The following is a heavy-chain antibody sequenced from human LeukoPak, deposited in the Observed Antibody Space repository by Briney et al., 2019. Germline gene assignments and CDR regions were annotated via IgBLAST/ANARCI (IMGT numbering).Heavy chain of an antibody. Sequence: PSETLSLTCSVSGGLISSSGSYYWSWIRQPPGKGLEWIGYIYYSGSTNYNPSLKSRVTISVDTSKNQFSLKLSSVTAADTAVYYCARASSDFWSGYRFDYWGQGTLVTVSS. D-gene: IGHD3-3*01. CDR3: ARASSDFWSGYRFDY. V-gene: IGHV4-61*01. CDR2: IYYSGST. J-gene: IGHJ4*02. CDR1: GGLISSSGSYY.